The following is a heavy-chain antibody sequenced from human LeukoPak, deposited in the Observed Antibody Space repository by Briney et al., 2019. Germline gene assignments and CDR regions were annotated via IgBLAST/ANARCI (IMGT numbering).Heavy chain of an antibody. CDR3: ARAGYYDSSGYPYYFDY. CDR1: GYTFTSYY. V-gene: IGHV1-46*01. Sequence: ASVKVSCKASGYTFTSYYMHWVRQAPGQGLEWMGIINPSGGSTSYAQKFQGRVTMTRDTSTSTVYMELSSLRSEDTAVYYCARAGYYDSSGYPYYFDYWGQGTLVTVSS. D-gene: IGHD3-22*01. J-gene: IGHJ4*02. CDR2: INPSGGST.